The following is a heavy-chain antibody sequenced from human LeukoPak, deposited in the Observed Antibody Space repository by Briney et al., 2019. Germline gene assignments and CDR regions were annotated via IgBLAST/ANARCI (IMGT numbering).Heavy chain of an antibody. D-gene: IGHD2-2*01. Sequence: ASVKVSCKASGYTFTSYGISWVRQAPGQGLEWMGWISAYNGNTNYAQKLQGRVTMTTDTSTSTAYMELRSLRSDDTAVYYCARSPYCSSTSCYFDYWGQGTLVTVSS. CDR3: ARSPYCSSTSCYFDY. CDR2: ISAYNGNT. J-gene: IGHJ4*02. V-gene: IGHV1-18*01. CDR1: GYTFTSYG.